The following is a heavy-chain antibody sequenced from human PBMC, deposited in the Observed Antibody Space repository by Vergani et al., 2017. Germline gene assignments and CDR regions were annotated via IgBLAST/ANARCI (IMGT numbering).Heavy chain of an antibody. V-gene: IGHV3-49*03. J-gene: IGHJ4*02. Sequence: EVQLVESGGGLVQPGRSLRLSCTASGFTFGVYAMSWFRQAPGKGLEWVGFIRSKASGGTTEYAASVNGRFTISRDDSKSIAYLQMNSLKTEDTAVYYCTRELGFGYGGLTDYWGQGTLVTVPS. CDR3: TRELGFGYGGLTDY. CDR1: GFTFGVYA. D-gene: IGHD4-23*01. CDR2: IRSKASGGTT.